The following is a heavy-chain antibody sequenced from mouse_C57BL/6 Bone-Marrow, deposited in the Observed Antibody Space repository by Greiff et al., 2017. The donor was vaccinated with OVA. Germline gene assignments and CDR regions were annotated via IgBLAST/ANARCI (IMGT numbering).Heavy chain of an antibody. Sequence: QVQLQQPGAELVKPGASVKMSCKASGYTFTSYWINWVKQRPGQGLEWIGDIYPGSGSTNYNEKFKSKATLTVDTSSSTAYMQLSSLTSEDSAVYYCASPYYYGSSSYYYAMDYWGQGTSVTVSS. J-gene: IGHJ4*01. CDR3: ASPYYYGSSSYYYAMDY. V-gene: IGHV1-55*01. D-gene: IGHD1-1*01. CDR2: IYPGSGST. CDR1: GYTFTSYW.